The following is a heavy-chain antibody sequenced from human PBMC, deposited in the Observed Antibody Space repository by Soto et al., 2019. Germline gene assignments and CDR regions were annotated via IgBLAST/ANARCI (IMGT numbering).Heavy chain of an antibody. CDR1: GFTLSDYY. J-gene: IGHJ4*01. CDR3: ARGRDTSMEDFDY. CDR2: LSSSATYT. D-gene: IGHD5-18*01. Sequence: GGSLRLSCAASGFTLSDYYMYWIRQAPGKGLEWVSYLSSSATYTNYADSVKGRFTISRDNAKNSLYLQMNSVRAEDTGVYYCARGRDTSMEDFDYWGQGNLVTVSS. V-gene: IGHV3-11*06.